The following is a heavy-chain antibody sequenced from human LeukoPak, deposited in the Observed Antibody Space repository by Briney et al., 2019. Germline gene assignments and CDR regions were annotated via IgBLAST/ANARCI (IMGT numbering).Heavy chain of an antibody. J-gene: IGHJ3*02. V-gene: IGHV1-2*02. D-gene: IGHD3-9*01. CDR3: ARDRYYNILTGFRRSDGFDI. CDR1: GYTFTGYY. Sequence: GASVKVSCKASGYTFTGYYMHWVRQAPGQGLEWMGWINPNGGGTNYAQKFQGRVTMTRDTSISTAYMELRSLRSDDTAVYYCARDRYYNILTGFRRSDGFDIWGQGTMVTVSS. CDR2: INPNGGGT.